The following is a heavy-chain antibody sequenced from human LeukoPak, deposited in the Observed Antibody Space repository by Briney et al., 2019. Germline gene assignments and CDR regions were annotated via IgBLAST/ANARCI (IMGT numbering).Heavy chain of an antibody. CDR1: GYTFTSYD. J-gene: IGHJ6*02. D-gene: IGHD6-13*01. CDR2: MNPNRGNT. V-gene: IGHV1-8*01. CDR3: AREGRVAAAGKYYYYYGMDV. Sequence: ASVKVSCKASGYTFTSYDINWVRQATGQGLEWMGWMNPNRGNTGYAQKFQGRVTMTRNTSISTAYMELSSLRSEGTAVYYCAREGRVAAAGKYYYYYGMDVWGQGTTVTVSS.